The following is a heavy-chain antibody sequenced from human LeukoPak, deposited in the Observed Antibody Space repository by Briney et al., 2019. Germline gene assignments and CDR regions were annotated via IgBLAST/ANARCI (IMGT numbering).Heavy chain of an antibody. CDR2: ISSSSSYI. D-gene: IGHD5-24*01. CDR3: AREEEDQLQFWAYYYYYGMDV. V-gene: IGHV3-21*01. CDR1: GFTFSSYS. J-gene: IGHJ6*02. Sequence: GGSLRPSCAAAGFTFSSYSMNWVRQAPGKGLEWVSSISSSSSYIYYADSVKGRFTISRDSAKNSLYVQMNSLRAEDTAVYYCAREEEDQLQFWAYYYYYGMDVWGQGTTVTVSS.